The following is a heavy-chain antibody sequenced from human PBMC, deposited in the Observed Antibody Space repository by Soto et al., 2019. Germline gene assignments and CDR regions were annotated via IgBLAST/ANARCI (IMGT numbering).Heavy chain of an antibody. Sequence: PSETLSLTCTVSGGSISSYYWSWIRQPPGKGLEWIGYIYYSGSTNYNPSLKSRVTISVDTSKNQFSLKLSSVSAADTAVYYCALDRIQLEKYYYYGMDVWGQGTTVT. V-gene: IGHV4-59*01. CDR1: GGSISSYY. D-gene: IGHD5-18*01. J-gene: IGHJ6*02. CDR3: ALDRIQLEKYYYYGMDV. CDR2: IYYSGST.